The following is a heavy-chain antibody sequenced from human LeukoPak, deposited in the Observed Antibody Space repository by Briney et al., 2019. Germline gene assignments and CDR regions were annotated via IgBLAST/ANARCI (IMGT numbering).Heavy chain of an antibody. D-gene: IGHD6-13*01. Sequence: PTETLSLTCTVSGGSISSYYWSWIRQPAGKGLECIGRIYTSGSTNYNPSLKSRVTMSLDTSKNQFSLNLSSVTAADTAVYYCAREGFAYSSSWSDYYYYYMDVWGKGTTVTISS. CDR2: IYTSGST. J-gene: IGHJ6*03. CDR1: GGSISSYY. CDR3: AREGFAYSSSWSDYYYYYMDV. V-gene: IGHV4-4*07.